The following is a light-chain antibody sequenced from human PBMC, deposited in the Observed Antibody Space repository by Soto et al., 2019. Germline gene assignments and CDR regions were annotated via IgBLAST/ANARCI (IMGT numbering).Light chain of an antibody. Sequence: DIQMTRSPSTLSGSVGDRVTITCRASQTISSWLAWYQHKPGKAPKLLIYKASTLTSGVPSRFSGSGSGTEFTLTISSLQPDDFATYYCQHYNSYSEAFGQGTKVDIK. CDR3: QHYNSYSEA. CDR2: KAS. CDR1: QTISSW. J-gene: IGKJ1*01. V-gene: IGKV1-5*03.